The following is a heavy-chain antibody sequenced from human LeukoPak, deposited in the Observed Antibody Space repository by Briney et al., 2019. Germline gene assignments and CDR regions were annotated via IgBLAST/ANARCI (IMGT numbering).Heavy chain of an antibody. Sequence: ASVKVSCKASGYTFTSYGISWVRQAPGQGLEWMGWISAYNGNTNYAQKLQGRVTMTTDTSTSTAYMELRSLRSDDTAVYYCARHLKIKFGGVIVNELDYWGQGTLVTVSS. CDR1: GYTFTSYG. CDR2: ISAYNGNT. J-gene: IGHJ4*02. CDR3: ARHLKIKFGGVIVNELDY. V-gene: IGHV1-18*01. D-gene: IGHD3-16*02.